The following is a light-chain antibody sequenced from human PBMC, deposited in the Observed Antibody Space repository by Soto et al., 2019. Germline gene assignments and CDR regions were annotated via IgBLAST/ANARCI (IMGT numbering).Light chain of an antibody. V-gene: IGLV2-8*01. CDR2: EVT. J-gene: IGLJ1*01. CDR1: SSDVGGYNY. Sequence: QSALTQPRSVSGSPGQSVTISCTGSSSDVGGYNYVSWYQHHPGKAPKLMIYEVTKRPSGVPDRFSASKSGNTASLTVSGLQAEDEADYYCSSHGGSNNFYVFGTGTKLTVL. CDR3: SSHGGSNNFYV.